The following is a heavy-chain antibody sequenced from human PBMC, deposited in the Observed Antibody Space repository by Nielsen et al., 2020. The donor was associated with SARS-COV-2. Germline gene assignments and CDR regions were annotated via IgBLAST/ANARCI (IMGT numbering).Heavy chain of an antibody. D-gene: IGHD6-19*01. V-gene: IGHV3-23*01. J-gene: IGHJ4*02. CDR3: AKDPYSSGWYWWGFDY. CDR1: GFTFSTYS. CDR2: ISGSGGST. Sequence: GESLKISCAASGFTFSTYSMNWVRQAPGKGLEWVSAISGSGGSTYYADSVKGRFTISRDNSKNTLYLQMNSLRAEDTAVYYCAKDPYSSGWYWWGFDYWGQGTLVTVSS.